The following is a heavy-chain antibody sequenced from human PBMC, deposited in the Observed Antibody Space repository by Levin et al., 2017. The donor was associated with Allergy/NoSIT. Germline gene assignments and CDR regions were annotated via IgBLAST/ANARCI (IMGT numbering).Heavy chain of an antibody. CDR3: ARWGKEDDILTGLPAYYFDY. CDR2: ISYDGSNK. Sequence: PGGSLRLSCAASGFTFSSYAMHWVRQAPGKGLEWVAVISYDGSNKYYADSVKGRFTISRDNSKNTLYLQMNSLRAEDTAVYYCARWGKEDDILTGLPAYYFDYWGQGTLVTVSS. V-gene: IGHV3-30-3*01. D-gene: IGHD3-9*01. CDR1: GFTFSSYA. J-gene: IGHJ4*02.